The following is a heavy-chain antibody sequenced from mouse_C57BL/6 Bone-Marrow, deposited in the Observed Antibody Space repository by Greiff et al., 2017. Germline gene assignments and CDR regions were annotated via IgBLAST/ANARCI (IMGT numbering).Heavy chain of an antibody. V-gene: IGHV5-12*01. Sequence: EVQVVESGGGLVQPGGSLKLSCAASGFTFSDYYMYWVRQTPEKRLEWVAYISNGGGSTYYPDTVKGRFTISRDNAKNTLYLQMSRLKSEDTAMYYCARGGLRRGAMDDWGQGTSVTVSS. CDR1: GFTFSDYY. CDR3: ARGGLRRGAMDD. CDR2: ISNGGGST. J-gene: IGHJ4*01. D-gene: IGHD2-2*01.